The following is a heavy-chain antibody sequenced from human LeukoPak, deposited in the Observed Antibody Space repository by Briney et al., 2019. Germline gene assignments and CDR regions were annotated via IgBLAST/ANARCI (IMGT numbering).Heavy chain of an antibody. CDR3: GRALGSPLDY. Sequence: GGSLRLSCVASGLTFSPYSMNWVRQAPGKGLEWVPCISGSSSYIYYGDSVKGRFTISRDNVKNTLYLQMNSLRVEDTAVYYCGRALGSPLDYWGQGTLVTVSS. D-gene: IGHD1-26*01. CDR1: GLTFSPYS. CDR2: ISGSSSYI. J-gene: IGHJ4*02. V-gene: IGHV3-21*01.